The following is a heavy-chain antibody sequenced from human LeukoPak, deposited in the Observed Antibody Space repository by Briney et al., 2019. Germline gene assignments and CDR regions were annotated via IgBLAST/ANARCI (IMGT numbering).Heavy chain of an antibody. CDR3: ARGSTGGSGYYYVVNWFDP. D-gene: IGHD3-22*01. J-gene: IGHJ5*02. CDR2: INPNSGGT. Sequence: GTSVKVSCKASGYTFTGYYMHWVRQALGQGLEWMGWINPNSGGTNYAQKFQGRVTMTRDTSISTAYMELSRLRSDDTAVYYCARGSTGGSGYYYVVNWFDPWGQGTLVTVSS. V-gene: IGHV1-2*02. CDR1: GYTFTGYY.